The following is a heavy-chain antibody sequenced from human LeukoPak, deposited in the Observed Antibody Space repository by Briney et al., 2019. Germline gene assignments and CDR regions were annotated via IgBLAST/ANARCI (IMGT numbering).Heavy chain of an antibody. CDR1: GFTFSSYE. CDR3: TKGSSSSRPYYFDY. D-gene: IGHD6-6*01. Sequence: GGSLRLSCAASGFTFSSYEMNWVRQAPGKGLEWVSYISSSGSTIYYADSVKGRFTISRDNAKNSLYLQMISLRAEDTALYYCTKGSSSSRPYYFDYWGQGTLVTVSS. V-gene: IGHV3-48*03. J-gene: IGHJ4*02. CDR2: ISSSGSTI.